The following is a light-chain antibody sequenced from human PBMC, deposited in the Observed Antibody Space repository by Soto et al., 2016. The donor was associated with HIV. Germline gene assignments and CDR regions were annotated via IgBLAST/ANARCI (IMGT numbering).Light chain of an antibody. CDR1: QGISNF. CDR3: QQLXSYPPA. J-gene: IGKJ3*01. CDR2: AAS. V-gene: IGKV1-9*01. Sequence: DSQLTQSPSFLSASVGDRVTITCRASQGISNFLAWYRQKPGKAPELLIYAASTLQRGVPSRFSGSGSGTEFTLTINSLQPEDFATYYCQQLXSYPPAFGPGTKVDIK.